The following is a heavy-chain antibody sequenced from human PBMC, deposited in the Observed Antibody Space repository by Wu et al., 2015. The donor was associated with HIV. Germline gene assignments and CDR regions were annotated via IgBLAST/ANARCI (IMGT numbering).Heavy chain of an antibody. Sequence: QVQLVQSGAEVKRSGASVKVSCTASGYSFTNFDINWVRQATGQGLEWVGWMNPNTGNRGFAQKFQGRVTFTKNASISTAYMDLSSLTSADTGVYFCARGYLVSRGXRDYYMDVWGKGPRSPS. J-gene: IGHJ6*03. CDR3: ARGYLVSRGXRDYYMDV. D-gene: IGHD3-16*01. V-gene: IGHV1-8*02. CDR1: GYSFTNFD. CDR2: MNPNTGNR.